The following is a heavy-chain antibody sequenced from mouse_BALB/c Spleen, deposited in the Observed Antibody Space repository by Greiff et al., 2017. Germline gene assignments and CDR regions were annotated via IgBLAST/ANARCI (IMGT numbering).Heavy chain of an antibody. CDR2: ISTYYGDA. CDR3: ARGNWDGGAMDY. CDR1: GYTFTDYA. Sequence: SGAELVRPGVSVKISCKGSGYTFTDYAMHWVKQSHAKSLEWIGVISTYYGDASYNQKFKGKATMTVDKSSSTAYMELARLTSEDSAIYYCARGNWDGGAMDYWGQGTSVTVSS. V-gene: IGHV1S137*01. J-gene: IGHJ4*01. D-gene: IGHD4-1*01.